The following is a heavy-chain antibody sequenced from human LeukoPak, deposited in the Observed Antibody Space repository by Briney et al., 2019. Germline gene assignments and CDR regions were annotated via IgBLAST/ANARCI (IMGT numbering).Heavy chain of an antibody. V-gene: IGHV3-74*01. CDR1: GFTFGNSW. D-gene: IGHD1-14*01. Sequence: GGSLRLSCAASGFTFGNSWVHWVRQAPGKGLVWVSLINADGSTATYADSVKGRFTISRDNARNTLSLQMNSLTVEDTAVYYCVLFVEPPDSDGFDVWGQGTMITVSS. CDR3: VLFVEPPDSDGFDV. J-gene: IGHJ3*01. CDR2: INADGSTA.